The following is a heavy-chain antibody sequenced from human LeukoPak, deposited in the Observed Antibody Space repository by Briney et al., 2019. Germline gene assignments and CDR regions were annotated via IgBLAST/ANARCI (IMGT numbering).Heavy chain of an antibody. CDR3: ARDALGAIDF. CDR1: GVTFNNYW. V-gene: IGHV3-30*03. D-gene: IGHD3-3*01. Sequence: PGGSLRLSCAASGVTFNNYWMHWVRQAPGKGLEWVAVMSYDGRDIHYADSVKGRFTISRDNSKNTLYLQMNSLRGEDTAVYYCARDALGAIDFWGQGTLATVSS. J-gene: IGHJ4*02. CDR2: MSYDGRDI.